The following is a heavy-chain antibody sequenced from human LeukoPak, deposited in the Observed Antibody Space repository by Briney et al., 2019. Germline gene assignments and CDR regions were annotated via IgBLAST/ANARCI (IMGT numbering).Heavy chain of an antibody. CDR3: ATTTIRLGF. J-gene: IGHJ4*02. Sequence: PSETLSLTCSVSGGSISSSSNYWGWIRQPPGKGLEWIGSIYNGGNTYYNPSLKSRVTISVDTSNNQFSLRLSSVTAADTAVYYCATTTIRLGFWGQGTLVTVSS. CDR1: GGSISSSSNY. V-gene: IGHV4-39*07. CDR2: IYNGGNT. D-gene: IGHD1-26*01.